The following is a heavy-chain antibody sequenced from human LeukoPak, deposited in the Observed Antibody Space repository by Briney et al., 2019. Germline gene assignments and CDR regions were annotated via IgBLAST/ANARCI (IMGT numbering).Heavy chain of an antibody. J-gene: IGHJ6*03. CDR1: GGSISSYY. Sequence: SETLSLTCSVSGGSISSYYWSWIRQPAGKGLEWIGRIYTSGSTNYNPSLKSRVTMSVDTSKNQFSLKLSSVTAADTAVYYCARILHSSSWAGYYYYMDVWGKGTTVTVSS. CDR3: ARILHSSSWAGYYYYMDV. V-gene: IGHV4-4*07. CDR2: IYTSGST. D-gene: IGHD6-13*01.